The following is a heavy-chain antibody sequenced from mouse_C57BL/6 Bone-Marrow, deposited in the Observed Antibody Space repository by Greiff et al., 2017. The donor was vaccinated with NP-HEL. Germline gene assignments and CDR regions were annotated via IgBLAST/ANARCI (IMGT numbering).Heavy chain of an antibody. J-gene: IGHJ4*01. CDR1: GYTFTSYW. Sequence: QGHVKQPGAELVKPGASVKLSCKASGYTFTSYWMHWVKQRPGQGLEWIGMIHPNSGSTNYNEKFKSKATLTVDKSSSTAYMQLSSLTSEDSAVYYCAGGYYSNYNAMDYWGQGTSVTVSS. CDR2: IHPNSGST. D-gene: IGHD2-5*01. CDR3: AGGYYSNYNAMDY. V-gene: IGHV1-64*01.